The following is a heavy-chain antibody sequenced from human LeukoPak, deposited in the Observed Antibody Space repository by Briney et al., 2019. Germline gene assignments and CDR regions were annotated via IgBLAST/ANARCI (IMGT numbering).Heavy chain of an antibody. V-gene: IGHV3-53*01. J-gene: IGHJ4*02. CDR2: FYRDGVT. CDR1: GFSITKY. Sequence: GGSLRLACAASGFSITKYMTWVRQAPGKGLEWVSAFYRDGVTSYEESVKGRFTISRDIYKNTVYFQMNSLRPDDTAMYYCVTETWNDWGQGTLVTVSS. D-gene: IGHD1-1*01. CDR3: VTETWND.